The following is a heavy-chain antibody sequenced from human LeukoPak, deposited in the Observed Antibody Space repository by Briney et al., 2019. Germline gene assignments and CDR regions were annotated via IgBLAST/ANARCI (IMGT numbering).Heavy chain of an antibody. CDR3: AKVHFPEYYYDSSGYPGVAFDI. Sequence: PGRSLRLSCAASGFTFSSYGMHWVRQAPGKGLEWVAVISYDGSNKYYADSVKGRFTISRDNSKNTLYLQMNSLRAEDTAVYYRAKVHFPEYYYDSSGYPGVAFDIWGQGTMVTVSS. CDR2: ISYDGSNK. CDR1: GFTFSSYG. D-gene: IGHD3-22*01. J-gene: IGHJ3*02. V-gene: IGHV3-30*18.